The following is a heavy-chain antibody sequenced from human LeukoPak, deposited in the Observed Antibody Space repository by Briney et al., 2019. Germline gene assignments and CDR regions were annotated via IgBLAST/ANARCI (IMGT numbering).Heavy chain of an antibody. D-gene: IGHD6-19*01. CDR3: ARGSSGWYVEDY. J-gene: IGHJ4*02. Sequence: GGSLRLSCAASGFSFSSCAMSWVRQAPGQGLEWVSSISSSSSYIYYADSVKGRFTISRDNAKNSLYLQINSLRDEDTAVYYWARGSSGWYVEDYWGQGTLVTVSS. CDR1: GFSFSSCA. CDR2: ISSSSSYI. V-gene: IGHV3-21*01.